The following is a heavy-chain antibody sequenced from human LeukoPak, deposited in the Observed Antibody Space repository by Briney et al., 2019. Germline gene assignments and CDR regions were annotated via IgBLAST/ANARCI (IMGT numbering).Heavy chain of an antibody. J-gene: IGHJ5*02. V-gene: IGHV1-2*02. D-gene: IGHD6-19*01. Sequence: GASVKVSCKASGYTFTGYYMHWVRQAPGQGLEWMGWINPNSGGTNYAQKFQGRVTMTRDTSISTAYMELSRVRSDDTAVYYCARDWSAVAGTAWFDPWGQGTLVTVSS. CDR3: ARDWSAVAGTAWFDP. CDR2: INPNSGGT. CDR1: GYTFTGYY.